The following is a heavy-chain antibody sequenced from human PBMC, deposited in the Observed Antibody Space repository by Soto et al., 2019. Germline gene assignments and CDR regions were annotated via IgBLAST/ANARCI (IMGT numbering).Heavy chain of an antibody. V-gene: IGHV5-51*01. CDR3: ARIGVVAAHYYYYGMDV. J-gene: IGHJ6*02. CDR1: GYSFTSYW. D-gene: IGHD2-15*01. Sequence: GSLKISCKGSGYSFTSYWIGWVRQMPGKGLEWMGIIYPGDSDTRYSPSFQGQVTISADKSISTAYLQWSSLKASDTAMYYCARIGVVAAHYYYYGMDVWGQGTTVTVSS. CDR2: IYPGDSDT.